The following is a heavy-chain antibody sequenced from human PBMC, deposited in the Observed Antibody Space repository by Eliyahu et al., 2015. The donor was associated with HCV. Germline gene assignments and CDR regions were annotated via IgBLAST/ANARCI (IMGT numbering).Heavy chain of an antibody. CDR1: GFSLSTSGVG. D-gene: IGHD2-15*01. Sequence: QITLKESGPTLVKPTQTLTLTCTFSGFSLSTSGVGVGWXRQPPGKALEWLALIYWDDDKRYSTSLKSRLTITKDTTKNQVVLTMMNMDPVDTATYYCARSLVAQRYFDFWGQGTLVTVSS. CDR2: IYWDDDK. V-gene: IGHV2-5*02. J-gene: IGHJ4*02. CDR3: ARSLVAQRYFDF.